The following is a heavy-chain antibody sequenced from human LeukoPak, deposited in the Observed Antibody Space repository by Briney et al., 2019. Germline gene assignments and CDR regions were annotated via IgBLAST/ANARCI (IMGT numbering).Heavy chain of an antibody. V-gene: IGHV4-30-2*01. CDR2: IYHNGST. J-gene: IGHJ6*02. CDR1: GGSISSGAYS. Sequence: RTSQTLSLTCAVSGGSISSGAYSWSWIRQPPGKGLEWIGYIYHNGSTYYNPSLKSRVTISVDRSKNRFSLKLSSVTAADTAMYYCARRVVTWDYYDYYGLDVWGQETTVTVSS. CDR3: ARRVVTWDYYDYYGLDV. D-gene: IGHD3-3*01.